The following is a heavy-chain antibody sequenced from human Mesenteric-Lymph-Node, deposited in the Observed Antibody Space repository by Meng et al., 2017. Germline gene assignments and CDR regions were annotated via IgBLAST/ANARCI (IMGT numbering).Heavy chain of an antibody. J-gene: IGHJ5*02. CDR1: GYSISSGFY. Sequence: SETLSLTCDVSGYSISSGFYWSWVRQPPGKGLEWIATIHHSGSTYFNPSLKSRVTILVDTSKNQFSLKVTSVTAEDTAVYYCAREGRFDGYNLGAWGQGTLVTVSS. CDR2: IHHSGST. D-gene: IGHD5-24*01. CDR3: AREGRFDGYNLGA. V-gene: IGHV4-38-2*02.